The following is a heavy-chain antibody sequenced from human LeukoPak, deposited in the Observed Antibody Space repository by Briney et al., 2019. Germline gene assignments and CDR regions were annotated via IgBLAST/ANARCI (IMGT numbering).Heavy chain of an antibody. V-gene: IGHV4-59*08. Sequence: SETLSLTCTVSGGSISSDYWNWIRQPPGKGLEWIGFIYYTGITNYNPSLKSRVTISLDTSKNQFSLRLYSVTAADTAVYYCATGATPAFEYWGQGTLVTVSS. CDR2: IYYTGIT. CDR1: GGSISSDY. D-gene: IGHD1-26*01. J-gene: IGHJ4*02. CDR3: ATGATPAFEY.